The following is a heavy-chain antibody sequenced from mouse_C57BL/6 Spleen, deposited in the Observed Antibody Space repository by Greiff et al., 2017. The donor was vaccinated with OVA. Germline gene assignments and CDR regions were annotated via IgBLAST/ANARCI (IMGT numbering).Heavy chain of an antibody. CDR1: GYAFTNYL. CDR2: INPGSGGT. J-gene: IGHJ4*01. Sequence: VQLQQSGAELVRPGTSVKVSCKASGYAFTNYLIEWVKQRPGQGLEWIGVINPGSGGTNYNEKFKGKATLTADKSSSTAYMQLSSLTSEDSAVYFCARDDYDAAMDYWGQGTSVTVSS. D-gene: IGHD2-4*01. V-gene: IGHV1-54*01. CDR3: ARDDYDAAMDY.